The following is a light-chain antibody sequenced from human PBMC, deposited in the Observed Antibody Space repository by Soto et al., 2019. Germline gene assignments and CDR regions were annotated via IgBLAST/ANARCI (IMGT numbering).Light chain of an antibody. J-gene: IGLJ2*01. CDR3: GTWDSSRGAV. CDR1: SSNIGNNF. V-gene: IGLV1-51*01. Sequence: QSVLTQPPSVSAAPGQKVTISCSGSSSNIGNNFVFWYQQLPGTAPKLLIYDNNKRPSGIPDRFSGSKSGTSATLGITGLQTGDEADYYCGTWDSSRGAVFGGGTKLTVL. CDR2: DNN.